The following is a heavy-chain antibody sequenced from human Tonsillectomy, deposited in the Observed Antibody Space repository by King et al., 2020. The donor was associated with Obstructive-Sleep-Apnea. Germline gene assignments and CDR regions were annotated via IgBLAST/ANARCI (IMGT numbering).Heavy chain of an antibody. D-gene: IGHD3-22*01. V-gene: IGHV4-39*07. J-gene: IGHJ4*02. CDR2: IYYSGST. CDR1: GGSISSSSYY. CDR3: ASSQHYYDSSGPFDY. Sequence: QLQESGPGLVKPSETLSLTCTVSGGSISSSSYYWGWIRQPPGKGLEWIGSIYYSGSTYYNPSLMSRVTISVDTSKNQFSLKLSSVTAADTAVYYCASSQHYYDSSGPFDYWGQGTLVTVSS.